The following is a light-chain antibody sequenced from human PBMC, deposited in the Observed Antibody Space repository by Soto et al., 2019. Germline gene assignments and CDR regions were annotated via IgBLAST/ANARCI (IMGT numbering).Light chain of an antibody. Sequence: QLVLTQPPSVSGTPGQRVTISCSGSNSNIGRHIVNWYQQVPGTAPKLVIYSKDRRPSGVPDRFSGSQSGTSASLAISGLQSEDEADYYCASWDESLSGHVVFGGGTKLTVL. CDR3: ASWDESLSGHVV. CDR2: SKD. V-gene: IGLV1-44*01. CDR1: NSNIGRHI. J-gene: IGLJ2*01.